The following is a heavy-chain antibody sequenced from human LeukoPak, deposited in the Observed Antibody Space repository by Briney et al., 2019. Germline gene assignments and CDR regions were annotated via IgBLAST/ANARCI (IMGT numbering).Heavy chain of an antibody. CDR2: INHSGST. D-gene: IGHD6-19*01. J-gene: IGHJ4*02. CDR3: ARQVTIAVAGADY. V-gene: IGHV4-34*01. Sequence: SETLSLTCAVSGGSFSDYYWSWIRQPPGKGLEWIGEINHSGSTNYNPSLKSRATISVNTSKNQFSLKLSSVTAADTAVYYCARQVTIAVAGADYWGQGTLVTVSS. CDR1: GGSFSDYY.